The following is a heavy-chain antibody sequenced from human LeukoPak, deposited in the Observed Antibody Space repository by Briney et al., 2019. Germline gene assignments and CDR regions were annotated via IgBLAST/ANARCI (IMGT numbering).Heavy chain of an antibody. J-gene: IGHJ3*02. V-gene: IGHV1-18*01. D-gene: IGHD2-2*01. CDR1: GYTFTSYG. CDR3: ARVGMDCSSTSCYRNAFDI. Sequence: ASVKVSCKASGYTFTSYGISWVRQAPGQGLEWMGWISAYNGNTNYAQKLQGRVTMTTDTSTSTAYMELRSLRSDDTAVYYCARVGMDCSSTSCYRNAFDIWGQGTTVTVSS. CDR2: ISAYNGNT.